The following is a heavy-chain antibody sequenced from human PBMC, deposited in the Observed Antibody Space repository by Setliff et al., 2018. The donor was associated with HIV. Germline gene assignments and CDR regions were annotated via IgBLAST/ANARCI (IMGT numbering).Heavy chain of an antibody. J-gene: IGHJ5*02. V-gene: IGHV4-30-4*08. CDR1: GGSISSGDYY. D-gene: IGHD6-19*01. Sequence: PSETLSLTCTVSGGSISSGDYYWSWIRQPPGKGLEWIGNIYYSGSTYYNPSLKSRVTISVDTSKNQFSLRLTSVTAADTAMYHCARDRSSGWSKDWFDTWGQGILVTVS. CDR3: ARDRSSGWSKDWFDT. CDR2: IYYSGST.